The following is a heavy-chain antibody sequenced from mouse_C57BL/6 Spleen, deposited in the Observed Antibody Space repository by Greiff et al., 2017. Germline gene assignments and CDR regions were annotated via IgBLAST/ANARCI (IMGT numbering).Heavy chain of an antibody. V-gene: IGHV5-9-1*02. J-gene: IGHJ4*01. CDR1: GFTFSSYA. Sequence: EVMLVESGEGLVKPGGSLKLSCAASGFTFSSYAMSWVRQTPEKRLEWVAYISSGGDYIYYADTVKGRFTISRDNARHTLYLQMSSLKSEDTAMYYCTRDRDYTGYVMGNWGERNPDTASS. CDR3: TRDRDYTGYVMGN. CDR2: ISSGGDYI. D-gene: IGHD2-13*01.